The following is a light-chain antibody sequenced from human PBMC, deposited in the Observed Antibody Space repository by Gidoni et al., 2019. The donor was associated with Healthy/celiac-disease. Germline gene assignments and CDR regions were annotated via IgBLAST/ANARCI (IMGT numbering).Light chain of an antibody. Sequence: QSALTQPAYVSGSPGQSITISCTGTSSDVGGYNYVSWYQQHPGKAPKLMIYDVSNRPSGVSNRFSGSKSGNTASLTISGLQAEDEADYYCSSYTSSSTLAAYVFGTGTKVTVL. CDR2: DVS. CDR1: SSDVGGYNY. CDR3: SSYTSSSTLAAYV. V-gene: IGLV2-14*03. J-gene: IGLJ1*01.